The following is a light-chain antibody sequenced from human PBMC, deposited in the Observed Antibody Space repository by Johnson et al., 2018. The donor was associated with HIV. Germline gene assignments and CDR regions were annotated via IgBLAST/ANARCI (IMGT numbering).Light chain of an antibody. CDR1: SSNIGNNY. Sequence: HSVLTQPPSVSAAPGQKVTISCSGSSSNIGNNYVSWYQQLPGTAPKLLIYENNKRPSGIPDRFSGSKSGTSATLGITGLQTGDEADYYCGTWDSSLSAGGVFGTGTKFTVL. CDR3: GTWDSSLSAGGV. J-gene: IGLJ1*01. V-gene: IGLV1-51*02. CDR2: ENN.